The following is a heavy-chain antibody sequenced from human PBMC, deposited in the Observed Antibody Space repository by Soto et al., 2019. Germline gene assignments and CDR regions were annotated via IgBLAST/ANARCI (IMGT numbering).Heavy chain of an antibody. J-gene: IGHJ3*02. V-gene: IGHV4-59*01. CDR1: GGSISSYY. CDR3: ARDLGASEI. CDR2: IYYSGST. Sequence: QVQLQESGPGLVKPSETLSLTCTVSGGSISSYYWSWIRQPPGKGLEWIGYIYYSGSTNYNPSLKILVTISVDTSKNQFSLKLSSVTAADTAVYYCARDLGASEIWGQGTMVTVSS. D-gene: IGHD4-17*01.